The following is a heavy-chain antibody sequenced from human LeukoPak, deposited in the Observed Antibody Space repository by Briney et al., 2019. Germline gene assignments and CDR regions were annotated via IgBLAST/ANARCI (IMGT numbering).Heavy chain of an antibody. Sequence: GGSLRLSCAASGFTFSSYGMHWVRQAPGKGLEWVAVISYDGSNKYYADSVKGRFTISRDNSKNTLYLQMNSLRAEDTAVYYRARSSRYGSGSYYNGPFDYWGQGTLVTVSS. J-gene: IGHJ4*02. V-gene: IGHV3-30*03. CDR1: GFTFSSYG. CDR3: ARSSRYGSGSYYNGPFDY. D-gene: IGHD3-10*01. CDR2: ISYDGSNK.